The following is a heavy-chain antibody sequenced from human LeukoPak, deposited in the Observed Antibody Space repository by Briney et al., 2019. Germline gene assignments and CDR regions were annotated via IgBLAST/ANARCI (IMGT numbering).Heavy chain of an antibody. CDR1: GFIFSSYG. CDR2: FWHDGTNK. D-gene: IGHD3-10*02. V-gene: IGHV3-33*01. CDR3: LWSGLSFDY. Sequence: PGRSLRLSYAASGFIFSSYGMHWVRQAPGKGLEWVAVFWHDGTNKNYADSVKGRFTISRDNSKNTLYLQMNSLRAEDTAVYYCLWSGLSFDYWGQGTLVTVSS. J-gene: IGHJ4*02.